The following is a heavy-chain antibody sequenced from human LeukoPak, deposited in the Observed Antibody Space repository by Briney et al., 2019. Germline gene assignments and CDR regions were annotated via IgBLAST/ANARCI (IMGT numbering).Heavy chain of an antibody. V-gene: IGHV3-23*01. Sequence: PGGSLRLSYAASGFTFSSYAMSWVRQAPGKGLEWVSGISGSGGGTYYTDSVKGRFTISRDNSKNTLYLQMNSLRADDTAVYSCAKDASGYSYGSWYFDLWGRGTLVTVSS. CDR2: ISGSGGGT. D-gene: IGHD5-18*01. CDR3: AKDASGYSYGSWYFDL. J-gene: IGHJ2*01. CDR1: GFTFSSYA.